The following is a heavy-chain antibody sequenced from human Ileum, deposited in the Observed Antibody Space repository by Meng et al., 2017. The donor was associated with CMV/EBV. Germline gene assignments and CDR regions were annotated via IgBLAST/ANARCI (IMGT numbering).Heavy chain of an antibody. D-gene: IGHD2-2*02. V-gene: IGHV1-69*04. CDR3: AREPATYTSYYFDS. CDR1: GCTFSGYT. J-gene: IGHJ4*02. Sequence: SGCTFSGYTISWVRQAPGQGLEWMGRIIPVLGLPKYAQRFQGRVKITADKSTSTVFMELSSLRSEDTAVYYCAREPATYTSYYFDSWGQGTVVTVSS. CDR2: IIPVLGLP.